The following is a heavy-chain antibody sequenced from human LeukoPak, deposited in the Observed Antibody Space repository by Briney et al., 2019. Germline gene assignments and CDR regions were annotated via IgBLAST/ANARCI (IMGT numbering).Heavy chain of an antibody. CDR3: ARTAGWSYGFDY. D-gene: IGHD3-16*01. Sequence: PSETLSLTCTVSGGSISSGDYYGTWIRQHPGKGLEWIGYIYNSGTTYYNPSLESRVTISGDTSKNQFSLKLSSVTAADTAVYYCARTAGWSYGFDYWGQGTLVTVSS. CDR2: IYNSGTT. CDR1: GGSISSGDYY. J-gene: IGHJ4*02. V-gene: IGHV4-31*03.